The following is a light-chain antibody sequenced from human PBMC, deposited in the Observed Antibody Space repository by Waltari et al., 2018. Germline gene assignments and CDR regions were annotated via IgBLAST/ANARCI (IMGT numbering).Light chain of an antibody. CDR1: QAITSA. CDR2: DAS. J-gene: IGKJ4*01. Sequence: AVQLTQSPSSLSASVGDRVTITCRASQAITSALAWYQQKPRKAPNLLIYDASNLESGVPSRFSGSGSGTHFTLTISSLQPADFATYYCQQLHSYPVTFGGGTKVEIK. CDR3: QQLHSYPVT. V-gene: IGKV1-13*02.